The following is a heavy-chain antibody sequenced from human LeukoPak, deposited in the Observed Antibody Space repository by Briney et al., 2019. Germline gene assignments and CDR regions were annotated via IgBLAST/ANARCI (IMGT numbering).Heavy chain of an antibody. Sequence: GGSLRLSCAASGFTFSSYWMSWVRQAPGKGLEWVANIKQDGSEKYYVDSVKGRFTISRDNVKNSLYLQMNSLRAEDTAVYYCARAAIAAAGTAWFDPWGQGTLVTVSS. CDR2: IKQDGSEK. CDR3: ARAAIAAAGTAWFDP. V-gene: IGHV3-7*01. CDR1: GFTFSSYW. J-gene: IGHJ5*02. D-gene: IGHD6-13*01.